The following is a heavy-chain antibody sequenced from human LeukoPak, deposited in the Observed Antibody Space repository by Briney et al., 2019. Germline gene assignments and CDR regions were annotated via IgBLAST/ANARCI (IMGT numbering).Heavy chain of an antibody. D-gene: IGHD5-24*01. CDR1: GGSISSDY. Sequence: TSETLSLTCTVSGGSISSDYWSWIRQPPGKGLEWIGYIYYSGSTNYNPSLKSRVTISVDTSKNQFSLKLSPVTAADTAVYYCARHKGRDGYNVNYFDYWGQGTLVTVSS. CDR3: ARHKGRDGYNVNYFDY. CDR2: IYYSGST. J-gene: IGHJ4*02. V-gene: IGHV4-59*08.